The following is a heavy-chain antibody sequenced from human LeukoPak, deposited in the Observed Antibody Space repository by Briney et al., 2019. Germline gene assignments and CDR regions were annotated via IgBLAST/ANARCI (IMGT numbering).Heavy chain of an antibody. J-gene: IGHJ4*02. V-gene: IGHV3-53*01. CDR2: IYSGGST. CDR3: ARGGGTITIKGSDY. D-gene: IGHD1-20*01. Sequence: GGSLRLSCAASGFTVSSNYMSWVRQAPGKGLEWVSVIYSGGSTYYADSVKGRFTISRDNSKNTLYLQMNSLRAEDTAVYYCARGGGTITIKGSDYWSQGTLVTVSS. CDR1: GFTVSSNY.